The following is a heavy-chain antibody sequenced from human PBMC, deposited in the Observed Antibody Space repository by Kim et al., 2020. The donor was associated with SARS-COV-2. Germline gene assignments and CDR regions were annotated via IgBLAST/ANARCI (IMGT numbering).Heavy chain of an antibody. CDR2: ISSSGSTI. V-gene: IGHV3-48*03. D-gene: IGHD3-3*01. Sequence: GGSLRLSCAASGFTFSSYEMNWVRQAPGKGLEWVSYISSSGSTIYYADSVKGRFTISRDNAKNSLYLQMNSLRAEATAVYYCARTRRITIFVVVIKKISRESDHYYYYGMDVWGQGTTVTVSS. CDR3: ARTRRITIFVVVIKKISRESDHYYYYGMDV. CDR1: GFTFSSYE. J-gene: IGHJ6*02.